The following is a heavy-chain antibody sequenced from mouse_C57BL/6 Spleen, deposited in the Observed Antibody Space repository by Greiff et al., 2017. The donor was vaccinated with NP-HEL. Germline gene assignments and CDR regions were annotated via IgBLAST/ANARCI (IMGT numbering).Heavy chain of an antibody. CDR3: ARNSDYDGYAMDY. J-gene: IGHJ4*01. CDR1: GFSLTSYG. V-gene: IGHV2-2*01. Sequence: QVQLKESGPGLVQPSQSLSITCTVSGFSLTSYGVHWVRQSPGKGLEWLGVIWSGGSTDYNAAFISRLSISKDNSKSQVFFKMNSLQADDTAIYYCARNSDYDGYAMDYWGQGTSVTVSS. D-gene: IGHD2-4*01. CDR2: IWSGGST.